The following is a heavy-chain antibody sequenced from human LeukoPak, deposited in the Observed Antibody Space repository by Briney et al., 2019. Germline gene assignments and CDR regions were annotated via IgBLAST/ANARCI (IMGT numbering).Heavy chain of an antibody. CDR3: ARDALRNRHWGAWFDP. V-gene: IGHV1-2*02. D-gene: IGHD7-27*01. Sequence: ASVKVSCKASGYTFTGYYMHWVRQAPGQGLEWMGWINPNSGGANYAQKFQGRVTMTRDTSISTAYMELSRLRSDDTAVYYCARDALRNRHWGAWFDPWGQGTLVTVSS. J-gene: IGHJ5*02. CDR2: INPNSGGA. CDR1: GYTFTGYY.